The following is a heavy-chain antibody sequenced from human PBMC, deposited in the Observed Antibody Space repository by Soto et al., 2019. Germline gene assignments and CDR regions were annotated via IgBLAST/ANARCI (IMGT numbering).Heavy chain of an antibody. D-gene: IGHD3-3*01. Sequence: SETLSLTCTVSGGSISSYYWSWIRQPPGKGLEWIGYIYYSGSTNYNPSLKSRVTISVDKSKNQFSLKLSSVTAADTAVYYCARRCVDFWTGYPFDYSGPGPLVSVSS. J-gene: IGHJ4*02. V-gene: IGHV4-59*01. CDR2: IYYSGST. CDR1: GGSISSYY. CDR3: ARRCVDFWTGYPFDY.